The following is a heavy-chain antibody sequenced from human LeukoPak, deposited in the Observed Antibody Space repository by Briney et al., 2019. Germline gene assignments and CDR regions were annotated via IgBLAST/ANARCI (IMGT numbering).Heavy chain of an antibody. V-gene: IGHV3-74*01. Sequence: GGSLRLSCAASGFTFSSYGMHWVRQAPGKGLVWVSRINSDGSSTSYADSVKGRFTISRDNAKNTLYLQMNSLRAEDTAVYYCARSWDFSGSYYHEAVDYWGQGTLVTVSS. CDR1: GFTFSSYG. CDR2: INSDGSST. J-gene: IGHJ4*02. D-gene: IGHD1-26*01. CDR3: ARSWDFSGSYYHEAVDY.